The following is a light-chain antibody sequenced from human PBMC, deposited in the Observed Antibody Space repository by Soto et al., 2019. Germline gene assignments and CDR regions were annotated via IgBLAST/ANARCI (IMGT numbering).Light chain of an antibody. Sequence: DIQMTQSPSALSASVGDRATITCRASQSISSWLAWYQQKPGKAPKLLIYDASTLQSGVPSRYSGSGSGTEFTLTISNLQPDDFATYYCQQYESYSPWTFGQGTK. J-gene: IGKJ1*01. V-gene: IGKV1-5*01. CDR2: DAS. CDR1: QSISSW. CDR3: QQYESYSPWT.